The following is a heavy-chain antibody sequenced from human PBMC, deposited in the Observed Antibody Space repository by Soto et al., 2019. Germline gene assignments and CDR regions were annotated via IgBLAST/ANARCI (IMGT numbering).Heavy chain of an antibody. J-gene: IGHJ5*02. CDR1: GGSISSGGYY. CDR2: IYYSGST. CDR3: AREYYYGSGSYYERFDP. D-gene: IGHD3-10*01. Sequence: PSETLSLTCTVSGGSISSGGYYWSWIRQHPGKGLEWIGYIYYSGSTYYNPSLKSRVTISVDTSKNQLSLKLSSVTAADTAVYYCAREYYYGSGSYYERFDPWGQGTLVTVS. V-gene: IGHV4-31*03.